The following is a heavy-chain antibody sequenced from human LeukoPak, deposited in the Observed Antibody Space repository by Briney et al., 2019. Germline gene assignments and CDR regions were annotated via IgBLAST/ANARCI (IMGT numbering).Heavy chain of an antibody. D-gene: IGHD3-16*01. V-gene: IGHV4-39*01. CDR2: IYYSGST. CDR1: GGSISSSSYY. J-gene: IGHJ4*02. CDR3: ARQRVLYFFDY. Sequence: PSETLSLTCTVSGGSISSSSYYWGWIRQPPGKGLEWIGSIYYSGSTYYNPSLKSRVTISVDTSKNQFSLKLSSVTAADTAVYYCARQRVLYFFDYWGQGTLVTVSS.